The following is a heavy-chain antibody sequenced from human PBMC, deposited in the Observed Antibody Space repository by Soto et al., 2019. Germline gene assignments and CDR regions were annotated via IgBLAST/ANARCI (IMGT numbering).Heavy chain of an antibody. V-gene: IGHV3-53*01. J-gene: IGHJ4*02. CDR3: TGAGETWSSSSHEVGDY. D-gene: IGHD6-6*01. CDR2: IYTGGTT. CDR1: GFIVSRNY. Sequence: EVQLVESGGGLIQPGGSLRLSCAASGFIVSRNYMNWVRQAPGKGLEWVSVIYTGGTTYYADSVKGRFTISRDNSKNTLYLQMSSLRAEHTAVYYCTGAGETWSSSSHEVGDYCGQGTLVTVSS.